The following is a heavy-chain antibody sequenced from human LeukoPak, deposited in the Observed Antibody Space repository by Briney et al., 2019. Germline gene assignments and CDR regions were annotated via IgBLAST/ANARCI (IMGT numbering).Heavy chain of an antibody. D-gene: IGHD3-22*01. CDR3: ARVKDYYDSSCFDY. J-gene: IGHJ4*02. Sequence: SETLSLTCAVYGGSFSGYYWSWIRQPPGKGLEWIGYIYYSESTYYNPSLKSRVTISVDTSKNQFSLKLSSVTAADTAVYYCARVKDYYDSSCFDYWGQGTLVTVSS. CDR2: IYYSEST. CDR1: GGSFSGYY. V-gene: IGHV4-30-4*01.